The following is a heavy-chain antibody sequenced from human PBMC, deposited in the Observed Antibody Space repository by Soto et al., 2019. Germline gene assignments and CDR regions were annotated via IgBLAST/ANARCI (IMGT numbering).Heavy chain of an antibody. V-gene: IGHV1-69*01. CDR3: ARDRGRGYYDRSGYYYSAY. CDR1: GGTFSSYG. J-gene: IGHJ4*02. CDR2: IIPMFGTA. Sequence: QVPLVQSGAEVKKPGSSVKVSCKASGGTFSSYGISWVRQAPGQGLEWMGGIIPMFGTANYAQKFQGRVTITADESTSTGYMELSSLRSEDTAVYYCARDRGRGYYDRSGYYYSAYWGQGTLVTVSS. D-gene: IGHD3-22*01.